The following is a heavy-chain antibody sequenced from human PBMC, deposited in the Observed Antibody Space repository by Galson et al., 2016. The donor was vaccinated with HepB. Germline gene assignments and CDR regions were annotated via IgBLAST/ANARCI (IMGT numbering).Heavy chain of an antibody. CDR3: VEQRKGAPYGMDV. D-gene: IGHD1/OR15-1a*01. CDR1: GDSVSSHSAA. Sequence: CALSGDSVSSHSAAWNWIRQSPSRGLEWLGRTCYRSKWYNDYAVSVKSRIIVNPDTSKNQFSLQLNSVTPEDTAVYYCVEQRKGAPYGMDVWGQGTTVTVSS. CDR2: TCYRSKWYN. V-gene: IGHV6-1*01. J-gene: IGHJ6*02.